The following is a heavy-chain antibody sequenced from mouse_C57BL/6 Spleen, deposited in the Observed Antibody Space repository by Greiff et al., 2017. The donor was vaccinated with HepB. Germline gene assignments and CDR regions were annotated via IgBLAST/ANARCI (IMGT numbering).Heavy chain of an antibody. CDR3: ARGDYYGSSGWYFDV. CDR2: IHPNSGST. Sequence: QVQLQQSGAELVKPGASVKLSCKASGYTFTSYWMHWVKQRPGQGLEWIGMIHPNSGSTNYNEKFKSKATLTVDKSSSTAYMQLSSLTAEDSAVYYCARGDYYGSSGWYFDVWGTGTTVTVSS. D-gene: IGHD1-1*01. V-gene: IGHV1-64*01. CDR1: GYTFTSYW. J-gene: IGHJ1*03.